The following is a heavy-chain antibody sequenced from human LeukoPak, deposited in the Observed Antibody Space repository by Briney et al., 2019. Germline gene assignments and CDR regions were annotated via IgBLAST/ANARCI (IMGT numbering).Heavy chain of an antibody. CDR3: ARGTYYYDSSGYFDY. Sequence: SETLSLTCTVSGGSISSSSYYWGWIRQPPGKGLEWIGSIYYSGSTYYNPSLKSRVTISVDTSKNQFSLKLSSVTAADTAVYYCARGTYYYDSSGYFDYWGQGTLVTVSS. CDR1: GGSISSSSYY. D-gene: IGHD3-22*01. V-gene: IGHV4-39*07. CDR2: IYYSGST. J-gene: IGHJ4*02.